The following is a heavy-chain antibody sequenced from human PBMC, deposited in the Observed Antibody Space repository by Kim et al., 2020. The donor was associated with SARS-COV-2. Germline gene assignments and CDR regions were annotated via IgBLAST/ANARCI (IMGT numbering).Heavy chain of an antibody. CDR3: AKAYDILTGYYKL. J-gene: IGHJ4*02. CDR2: ISWNSGSI. V-gene: IGHV3-9*01. CDR1: GFTFGDYA. D-gene: IGHD3-9*01. Sequence: GGSLRLSCAASGFTFGDYAMHWVRQAPGKGLEWVSGISWNSGSIGYADSVKGRFTISRDNAKNSLYLQMNSLRAEDTALYYCAKAYDILTGYYKLWGQGTLVTVSS.